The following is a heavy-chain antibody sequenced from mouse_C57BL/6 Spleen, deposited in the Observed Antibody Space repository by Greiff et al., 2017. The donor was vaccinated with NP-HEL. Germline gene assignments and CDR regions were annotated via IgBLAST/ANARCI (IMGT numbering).Heavy chain of an antibody. CDR1: GFTFSDYG. CDR3: ARDLYSNDLRHPDY. CDR2: ISSGSSTI. J-gene: IGHJ2*01. D-gene: IGHD2-12*01. Sequence: EVKLVESGGGLVKPGGSLKLSCAASGFTFSDYGMHWVRQAPEKGLEWVAYISSGSSTIYYADTVKGRFTISRDNAKNTLFLQMTSLRSEDTAMYYSARDLYSNDLRHPDYWGQGTTLTVSS. V-gene: IGHV5-17*01.